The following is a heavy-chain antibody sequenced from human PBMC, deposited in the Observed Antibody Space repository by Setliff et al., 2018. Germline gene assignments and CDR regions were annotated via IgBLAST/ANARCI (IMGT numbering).Heavy chain of an antibody. J-gene: IGHJ6*03. CDR3: ARMSGFLYMDV. CDR2: IYTSWST. Sequence: KASETLSLTCNVSGVSIANTASYWSWIRQPAGKGLEWLGQIYTSWSTNYNPSLKGRATLSIDASKRQFSLKLTSVTAADTAVYYCARMSGFLYMDVWGKGTTVTVSS. V-gene: IGHV4-61*09. CDR1: GVSIANTASY. D-gene: IGHD3-3*01.